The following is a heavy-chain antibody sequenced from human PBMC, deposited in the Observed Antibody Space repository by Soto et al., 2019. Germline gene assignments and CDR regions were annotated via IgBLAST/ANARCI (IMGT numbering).Heavy chain of an antibody. CDR1: GGTFSSYT. CDR2: IIPILGIA. V-gene: IGHV1-69*02. Sequence: QVQLVQSGAEVKKPGSSVKVSCKASGGTFSSYTISWVRQAPGQGLEWMGRIIPILGIANYAQKFQGRVTIPADKSTSTAYMELSSLRSEDTAVYYCARSGGWYYFDYWGQGTLVTVSS. CDR3: ARSGGWYYFDY. J-gene: IGHJ4*02. D-gene: IGHD6-19*01.